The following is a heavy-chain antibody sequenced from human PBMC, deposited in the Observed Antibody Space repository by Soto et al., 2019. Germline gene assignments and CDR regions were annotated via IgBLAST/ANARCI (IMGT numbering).Heavy chain of an antibody. V-gene: IGHV3-30*18. Sequence: GESLRLSCAASGFTFSSYGMHWVRQAPGKGLEWVAVISYDGSNKYYADSVKGRFTISRDNSKNTLYLQMNSLRAEDTAVYYCAKESDYWGQGTLVTVSS. CDR3: AKESDY. CDR1: GFTFSSYG. CDR2: ISYDGSNK. J-gene: IGHJ4*02.